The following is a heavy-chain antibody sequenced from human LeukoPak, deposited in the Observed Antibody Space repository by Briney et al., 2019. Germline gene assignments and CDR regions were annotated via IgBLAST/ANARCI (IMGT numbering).Heavy chain of an antibody. CDR2: ISGGGGST. CDR3: ARDSWYYDSSGYYPDY. J-gene: IGHJ4*02. V-gene: IGHV3-23*01. CDR1: GFTFSNYA. Sequence: GGSLRLSCAASGFTFSNYAMSWVRQAPGKGLEWVSAISGGGGSTYYADSVKGRFTISRDNAKNSLYLQMNSLRAEDTAVYYCARDSWYYDSSGYYPDYWGQGTLVTVSS. D-gene: IGHD3-22*01.